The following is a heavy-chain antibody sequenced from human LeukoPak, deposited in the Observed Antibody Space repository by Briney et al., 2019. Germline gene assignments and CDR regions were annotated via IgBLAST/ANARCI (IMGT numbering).Heavy chain of an antibody. CDR3: AREAEAFDI. J-gene: IGHJ3*02. CDR2: ISYDGSNE. V-gene: IGHV3-30-3*01. Sequence: GGSLRLSCAASGFTFSRYAMHWVRQAPGKGLEWVAVISYDGSNEYYADSVKGRFTIFRDNSKNTLYLQMSSLRPEDTAVYYCAREAEAFDIWGQGTMVTVSS. CDR1: GFTFSRYA.